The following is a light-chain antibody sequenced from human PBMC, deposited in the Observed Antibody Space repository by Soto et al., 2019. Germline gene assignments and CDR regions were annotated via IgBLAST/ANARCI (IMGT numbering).Light chain of an antibody. V-gene: IGKV3-20*01. Sequence: EIFLTQSPATLSLSRWERATLSCRASQSIAGYLAWYQKKPGQAPRLLIHGTSNRATGIPDRFSGSGSGTDFTLTINRLEPEDFAVYYCQQYGSSPTFGQGTRLEI. CDR1: QSIAGY. J-gene: IGKJ5*01. CDR2: GTS. CDR3: QQYGSSPT.